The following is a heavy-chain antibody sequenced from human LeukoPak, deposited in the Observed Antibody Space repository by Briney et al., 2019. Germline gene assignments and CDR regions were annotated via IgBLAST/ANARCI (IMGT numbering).Heavy chain of an antibody. D-gene: IGHD1-1*01. V-gene: IGHV3-30*03. CDR3: ARARVTAGTTRIACEI. CDR2: ISYDGSNK. J-gene: IGHJ3*02. Sequence: GRSLRLSCAASGFTFSGYGMHWVRQAPGKGLEWVAVISYDGSNKYYADSVKGRFTISRDNSKNTLYLQMNSLRPEDTAVHYCARARVTAGTTRIACEIWGQGTIVTVSS. CDR1: GFTFSGYG.